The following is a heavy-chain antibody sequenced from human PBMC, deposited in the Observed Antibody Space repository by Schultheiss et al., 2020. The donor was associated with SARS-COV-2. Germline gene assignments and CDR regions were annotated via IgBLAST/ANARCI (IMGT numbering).Heavy chain of an antibody. Sequence: SETLSLTCAVYGGSFSGYYWSWIRQPPGKGLEWIGEINHSGSTNYNPSLKSRVTISVDTSKKQFSLRLSSVTAADTAVYYCARDYDFWSGYYNDQNFYYYYGMDVWGQGTTVTVSS. V-gene: IGHV4-34*01. CDR2: INHSGST. D-gene: IGHD3-3*01. J-gene: IGHJ6*02. CDR3: ARDYDFWSGYYNDQNFYYYYGMDV. CDR1: GGSFSGYY.